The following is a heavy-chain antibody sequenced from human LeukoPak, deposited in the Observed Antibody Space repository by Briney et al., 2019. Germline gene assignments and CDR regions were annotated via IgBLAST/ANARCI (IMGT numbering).Heavy chain of an antibody. CDR3: ARVVGAVSAYFDY. Sequence: SETLSLTCAVYGVSFSGYYWSWIRQPPGKGLEWIGEINHSGSTNYNPSLKSRVTISVDTSKNQFSLKLSSVTAADTAVYYCARVVGAVSAYFDYWGQGTLVTVSS. D-gene: IGHD1-26*01. J-gene: IGHJ4*02. CDR1: GVSFSGYY. V-gene: IGHV4-34*01. CDR2: INHSGST.